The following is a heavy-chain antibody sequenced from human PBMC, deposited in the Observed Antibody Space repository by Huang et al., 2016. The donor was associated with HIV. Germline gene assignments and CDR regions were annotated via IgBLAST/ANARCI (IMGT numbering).Heavy chain of an antibody. CDR2: INAGSGKI. J-gene: IGHJ6*03. V-gene: IGHV1-3*01. CDR1: GYTFTHYV. Sequence: QVQLVQSGAEVRKPGASVKVSCKASGYTFTHYVIHWVRQAPGQKLEWMGRINAGSGKIKYSQKFQGRVTLTRDTTASTAYMELSSLVSEDTAVYYCARDLRLYYMDVWGKGTTITVSS. CDR3: ARDLRLYYMDV.